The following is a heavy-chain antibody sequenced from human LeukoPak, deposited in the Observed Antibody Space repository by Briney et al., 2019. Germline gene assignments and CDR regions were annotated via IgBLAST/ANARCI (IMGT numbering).Heavy chain of an antibody. CDR3: ASHSSXXYASFDY. J-gene: IGHJ4*02. CDR1: GGSISSYY. CDR2: IYYSGST. V-gene: IGHV4-59*08. Sequence: ASETLSLTCTVSGGSISSYYWSWIRQPPGKGLEWIGYIYYSGSTNYNPSLKSRVTISVDTSKNQFSLKLSSVTAADTAVCYCASHSSXXYASFDYWGQGTLVTVSS. D-gene: IGHD3-22*01.